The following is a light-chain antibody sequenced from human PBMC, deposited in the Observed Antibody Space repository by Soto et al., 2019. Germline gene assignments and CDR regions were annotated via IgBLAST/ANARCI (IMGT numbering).Light chain of an antibody. J-gene: IGLJ1*01. CDR1: SSNIGSNY. Sequence: QSVLTQPPSASGTPGQTVTISCSGSSSNIGSNYVYWYQQLPGTAPTLLIYRNDLRPSGVPDRVSGSKSGTSASLAISGLRSEDEADYYCAAGDDSLRRVFGTGTKLTVL. CDR2: RND. V-gene: IGLV1-47*01. CDR3: AAGDDSLRRV.